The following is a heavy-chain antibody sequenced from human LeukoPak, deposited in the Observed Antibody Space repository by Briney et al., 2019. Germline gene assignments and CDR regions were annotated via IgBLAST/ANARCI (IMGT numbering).Heavy chain of an antibody. D-gene: IGHD2-15*01. CDR3: AREGVRNLGYCSGGSCYSEVSWFDP. Sequence: ASVKVSCKASGYTFTGYYMHWVRQAPGQGFEWMGWINPNSGGTNYAQKFQGRVTMTRDTSISTAYMELSRLRSDDTAVYYCAREGVRNLGYCSGGSCYSEVSWFDPWGQGTLVTVSS. J-gene: IGHJ5*02. V-gene: IGHV1-2*02. CDR2: INPNSGGT. CDR1: GYTFTGYY.